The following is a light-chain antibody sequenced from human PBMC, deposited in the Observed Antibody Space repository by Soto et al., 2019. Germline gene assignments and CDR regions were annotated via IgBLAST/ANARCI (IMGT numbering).Light chain of an antibody. J-gene: IGKJ1*01. CDR2: DVS. CDR3: QQYDGFSVT. CDR1: QGIRND. Sequence: DIQMTQSPSSLSASVGDRVPITCRASQGIRNDLAWFQQKPGKDPKLLIYDVSALKRGVPPRFSGSGSGTEFTLTISSLQPDDFATYDCQQYDGFSVTFGQGTKVDIK. V-gene: IGKV1-17*01.